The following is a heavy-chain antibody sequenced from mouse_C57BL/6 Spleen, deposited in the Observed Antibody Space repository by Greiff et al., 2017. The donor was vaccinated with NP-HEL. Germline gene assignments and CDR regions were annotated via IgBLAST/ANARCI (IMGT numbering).Heavy chain of an antibody. V-gene: IGHV1-18*01. D-gene: IGHD1-1*01. Sequence: EVQLQQSGPELVKPGASVKIPCKASGYTFTDYNMDWVKQSHGKSLEWIGDINPNNGGTIYNQKFKGKATLTVDKSSSTAYMELRSLTSEDTAVYYCARGVLITTVVRWYFDVWGTGTTVTVSS. CDR1: GYTFTDYN. J-gene: IGHJ1*03. CDR2: INPNNGGT. CDR3: ARGVLITTVVRWYFDV.